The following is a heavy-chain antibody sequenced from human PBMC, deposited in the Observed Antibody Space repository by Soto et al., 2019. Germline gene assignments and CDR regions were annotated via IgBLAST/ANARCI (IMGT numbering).Heavy chain of an antibody. V-gene: IGHV1-18*01. Sequence: ASVKVSCKASGYTFTSYGISWVRQAPGQGLEWMGWISAYNGNTNYAQKLQGRVTMTTDTSTSTAYMELRSLRSDDTAVYYCAREGYYDSSGYDFDYWGQGNLVTVSS. CDR3: AREGYYDSSGYDFDY. J-gene: IGHJ4*02. D-gene: IGHD3-22*01. CDR1: GYTFTSYG. CDR2: ISAYNGNT.